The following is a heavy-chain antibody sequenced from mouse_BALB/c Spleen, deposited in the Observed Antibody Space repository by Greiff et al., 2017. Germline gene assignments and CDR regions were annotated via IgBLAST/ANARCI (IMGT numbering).Heavy chain of an antibody. D-gene: IGHD1-1*01. J-gene: IGHJ3*01. CDR1: GDSITSGY. CDR2: ISYSGST. Sequence: DVMLVESGPSLVKPSQTLSLTCSVTGDSITSGYWNWIRKFPGNKLEYMGYISYSGSTYYNPSLKSRISITRDTSKNQYYLQLNSVTTEDTATYYCARFLITTVARFAYWGQGTLVTVSA. V-gene: IGHV3-8*02. CDR3: ARFLITTVARFAY.